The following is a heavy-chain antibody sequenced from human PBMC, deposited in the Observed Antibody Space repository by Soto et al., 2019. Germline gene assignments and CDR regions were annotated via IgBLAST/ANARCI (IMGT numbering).Heavy chain of an antibody. J-gene: IGHJ4*02. CDR1: GGSIGSGGYS. CDR3: ARENNVLPGGYFDY. Sequence: QLQLQESGSGLVKPSQTLSLTCAVSGGSIGSGGYSWSWIRQPPGKGLEWIGYIYHSGSTYYNLSLKSRVTISVDRSKNQFSLKLSSVTAADTAVYYCARENNVLPGGYFDYWRQGTLVTVSS. CDR2: IYHSGST. D-gene: IGHD3-10*01. V-gene: IGHV4-30-2*01.